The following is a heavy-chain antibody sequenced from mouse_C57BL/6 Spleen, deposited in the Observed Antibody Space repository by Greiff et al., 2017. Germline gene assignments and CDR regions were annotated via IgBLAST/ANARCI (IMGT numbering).Heavy chain of an antibody. D-gene: IGHD1-1*01. J-gene: IGHJ4*01. CDR3: ALYYYGSSYNYAMDY. CDR2: INPNNGGT. CDR1: GYTFTDYN. Sequence: VQLQQSGPELVKPGASVKMSCKASGYTFTDYNMHWVKQSHGKSLEWIGYINPNNGGTSYNQKFKGKATLTVNKSSSTAYMELRSLTSEDSAVYYCALYYYGSSYNYAMDYWGQGTSVTVSS. V-gene: IGHV1-22*01.